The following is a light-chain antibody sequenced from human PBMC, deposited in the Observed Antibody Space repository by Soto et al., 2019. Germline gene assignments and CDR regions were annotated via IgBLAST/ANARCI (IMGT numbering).Light chain of an antibody. Sequence: EIVMTQSPATLSVSPGERATLSCRASQSVRDNLAWYQQKPGQAPRLLIYGASTRATGIPARFSGIGSGTEFTLTISSLQSEDSAVYYCHQYNYWPPETFGQGTKVEIK. CDR2: GAS. V-gene: IGKV3D-15*01. CDR3: HQYNYWPPET. J-gene: IGKJ1*01. CDR1: QSVRDN.